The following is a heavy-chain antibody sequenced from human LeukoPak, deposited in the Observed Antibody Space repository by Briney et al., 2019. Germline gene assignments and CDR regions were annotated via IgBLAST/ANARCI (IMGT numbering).Heavy chain of an antibody. CDR1: GFTFSSYG. CDR3: AKDSPMDY. CDR2: ISYDGSNK. Sequence: PGRSLRLSCAASGFTFSSYGMHWVRQAPGKGLEWVAVISYDGSNKYYADSVKGRFTISRDNSKNTLYLQMNSLRAEDTAMYYCAKDSPMDYWGQGTLVTVSS. V-gene: IGHV3-30*18. J-gene: IGHJ4*02.